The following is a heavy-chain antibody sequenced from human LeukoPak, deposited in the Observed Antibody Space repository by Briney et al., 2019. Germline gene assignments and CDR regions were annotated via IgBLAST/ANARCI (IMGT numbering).Heavy chain of an antibody. V-gene: IGHV3-23*01. CDR3: AKGSDSSGLYPFDY. CDR1: GFTFSSYA. J-gene: IGHJ4*02. D-gene: IGHD3-22*01. Sequence: PGGSLRLSCAASGFTFSSYAISWVRQAPGKGLEWVSAISGSGGSTYYADSVKGRFTISRDNSKNTLYLQMNSLRAEDTAVYYCAKGSDSSGLYPFDYWGQGTLVTVSS. CDR2: ISGSGGST.